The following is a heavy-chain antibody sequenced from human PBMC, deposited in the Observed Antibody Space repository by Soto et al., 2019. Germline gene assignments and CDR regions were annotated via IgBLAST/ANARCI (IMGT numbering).Heavy chain of an antibody. Sequence: GASVKVSCKASGGTFNSYTLSWVRQAPGQGFEWLGRFIPVLGVTNYAQKFQGRVTLAADKSTSTAYMELNNLTSEDTAVYYCARGAAAAGPRYKWFDPSGQGTLVTVSS. CDR3: ARGAAAAGPRYKWFDP. V-gene: IGHV1-69*02. J-gene: IGHJ5*02. CDR2: FIPVLGVT. CDR1: GGTFNSYT. D-gene: IGHD6-13*01.